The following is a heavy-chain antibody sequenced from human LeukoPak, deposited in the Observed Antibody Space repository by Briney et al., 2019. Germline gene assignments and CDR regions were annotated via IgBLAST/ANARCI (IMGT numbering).Heavy chain of an antibody. D-gene: IGHD1-1*01. J-gene: IGHJ4*02. V-gene: IGHV1-2*02. CDR1: GYTFSSYG. CDR2: INPNSGGT. CDR3: AREGVDWNHSVYYFDY. Sequence: ASVKVSCKASGYTFSSYGISWVRQAPGQGLEWMGWINPNSGGTNYAQKFQGRVTMTRDTSISTAYMELSRLRSDDTAVYYCAREGVDWNHSVYYFDYWGQGTLVTVSS.